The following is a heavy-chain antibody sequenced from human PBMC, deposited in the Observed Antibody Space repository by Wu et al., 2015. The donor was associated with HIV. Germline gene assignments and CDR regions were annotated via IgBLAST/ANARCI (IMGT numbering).Heavy chain of an antibody. CDR2: PTPMFGTT. D-gene: IGHD3-10*01. J-gene: IGHJ5*02. V-gene: IGHV1-69*05. Sequence: QVQLVQSGAEVKKPGSSVRVSCKASGGIFSKYDINWVRQAPGQGLEWMGGPTPMFGTTNYAQKFQGRVTITSDVYTGTVYMELSSLRSEDTAIYYCARELEDPAIMVRAGFDPWGQGTLVTVSS. CDR3: ARELEDPAIMVRAGFDP. CDR1: GGIFSKYD.